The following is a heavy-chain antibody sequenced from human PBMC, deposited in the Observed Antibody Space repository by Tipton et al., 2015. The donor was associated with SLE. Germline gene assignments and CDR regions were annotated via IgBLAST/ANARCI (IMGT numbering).Heavy chain of an antibody. D-gene: IGHD5-18*01. CDR2: IQNDGSNK. Sequence: SLRFSCAASGFTFSSYGMHWVRQAPGKGLEWLTFIQNDGSNKYYADSVKGRFTISRDNSKNTVSLQMNSLRAEDTAVYYCARDSERLLLLGPFDIWGQGTMVTVSS. CDR3: ARDSERLLLLGPFDI. J-gene: IGHJ3*02. CDR1: GFTFSSYG. V-gene: IGHV3-30*02.